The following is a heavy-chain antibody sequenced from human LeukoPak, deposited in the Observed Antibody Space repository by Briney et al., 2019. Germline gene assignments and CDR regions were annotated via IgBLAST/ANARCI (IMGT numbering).Heavy chain of an antibody. CDR1: VDSIRRIGYY. Sequence: SETLSLTCSVSVDSIRRIGYYWCRIRQPPGNVLPWIGSIYFRGSTYYSPSLKGRVSISVDTSKNQFSLKVSSVTAADTAVYYCAREKDYNYYMDVWGTGTTVTVSS. V-gene: IGHV4-39*01. CDR2: IYFRGST. J-gene: IGHJ6*03. CDR3: AREKDYNYYMDV.